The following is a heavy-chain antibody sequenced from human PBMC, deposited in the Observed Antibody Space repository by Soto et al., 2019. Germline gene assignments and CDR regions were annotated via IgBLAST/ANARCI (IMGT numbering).Heavy chain of an antibody. CDR2: LNPANGRT. Sequence: ASVKVSCKASGYRFISYYVHWVRQAPGQGLEWIAVLNPANGRTTYAETFHGRITITTDTSTSTLFMELSSLRSDDTAVYFCARDISRRQTYYDMDVWGQGTTVTVSS. CDR3: ARDISRRQTYYDMDV. J-gene: IGHJ6*02. D-gene: IGHD2-21*01. V-gene: IGHV1-46*01. CDR1: GYRFISYY.